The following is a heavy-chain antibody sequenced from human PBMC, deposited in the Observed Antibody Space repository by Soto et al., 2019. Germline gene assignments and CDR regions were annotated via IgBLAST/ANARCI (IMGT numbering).Heavy chain of an antibody. D-gene: IGHD1-1*01. CDR2: ISSSGSTI. CDR3: ARERHWPLGAFDI. J-gene: IGHJ3*02. Sequence: PGGSLRLSCAASGFTFSSYAMSWIRQAPGKGLEWVSYISSSGSTIYYADSVKGRFTISRDNAKNSLYLQMNSLRAEDTAVYYCARERHWPLGAFDIWGQGTMVTVSS. V-gene: IGHV3-11*01. CDR1: GFTFSSYA.